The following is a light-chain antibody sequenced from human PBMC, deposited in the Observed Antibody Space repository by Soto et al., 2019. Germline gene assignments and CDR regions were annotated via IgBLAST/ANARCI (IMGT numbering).Light chain of an antibody. CDR1: QSVSSSY. J-gene: IGKJ1*01. V-gene: IGKV3-20*01. CDR3: QQYGSSPPGT. Sequence: EIVLPQSPGTLSLSPGERATLSCRASQSVSSSYLAWYQQKPGQAPRLLIYGASSRATGIPDRFSGSGSGTDFTLTISRLEPEEFAVYYCQQYGSSPPGTCGQGTKVEIK. CDR2: GAS.